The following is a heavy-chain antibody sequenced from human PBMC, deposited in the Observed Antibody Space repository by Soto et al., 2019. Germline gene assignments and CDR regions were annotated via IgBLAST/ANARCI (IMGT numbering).Heavy chain of an antibody. J-gene: IGHJ4*02. CDR1: GFSLTTSGVG. CDR2: IYWDDDK. CDR3: SHRVLRTVFGLVTTTAIYFDF. D-gene: IGHD3-3*01. V-gene: IGHV2-5*02. Sequence: QITLNESGPTQVKPRQTLTLTCTFSGFSLTTSGVGVGWIRQSPGKAPEWLALIYWDDDKRYSPSLQSRLTITKDTSKNQVVLTMDDLVTADTATYYCSHRVLRTVFGLVTTTAIYFDFWGQGTPVAVSS.